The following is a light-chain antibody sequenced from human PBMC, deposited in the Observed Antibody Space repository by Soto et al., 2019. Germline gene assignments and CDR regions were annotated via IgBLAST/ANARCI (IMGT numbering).Light chain of an antibody. V-gene: IGLV1-47*02. CDR2: SSN. Sequence: QSVLTQPPSASGTPGQRVTISCSGSSSNIGSYYVYWYQHLPGTAPRLLIHSSNRRPSGVPDRFSGSKSGTSASLAISGLLSEDEADYYCAAWDDSLSGPVFGTGTKVTVL. J-gene: IGLJ1*01. CDR3: AAWDDSLSGPV. CDR1: SSNIGSYY.